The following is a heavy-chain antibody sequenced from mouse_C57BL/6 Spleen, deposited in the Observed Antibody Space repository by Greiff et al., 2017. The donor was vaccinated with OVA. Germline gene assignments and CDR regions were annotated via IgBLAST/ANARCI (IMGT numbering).Heavy chain of an antibody. D-gene: IGHD3-2*02. CDR1: GYTFTDYY. CDR2: INPYNGGT. Sequence: EVKLVESGPVLVKPGASVKMSCKASGYTFTDYYMNWVKQSHGKSLEWIGVINPYNGGTSYNQKFKGKATLTVDKSSSTAYMELNSLTSEDSAVYYCARGGTAQAAYYAMDYWGQGTSVTVSS. V-gene: IGHV1-19*01. CDR3: ARGGTAQAAYYAMDY. J-gene: IGHJ4*01.